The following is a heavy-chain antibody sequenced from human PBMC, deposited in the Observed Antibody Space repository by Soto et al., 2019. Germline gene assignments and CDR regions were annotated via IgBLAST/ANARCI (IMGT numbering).Heavy chain of an antibody. CDR3: VRHKENYDSGGSP. D-gene: IGHD3-22*01. V-gene: IGHV4-39*01. J-gene: IGHJ5*02. Sequence: SETLSLTCTVSGGSISSSGFYWGWIRQPPGKGLEWIGSIYYSGNTHYNPSLKSRVTISIDTSKNQFSLKLNFMTAADTAVYYYVRHKENYDSGGSPWGQGTRVTVSS. CDR2: IYYSGNT. CDR1: GGSISSSGFY.